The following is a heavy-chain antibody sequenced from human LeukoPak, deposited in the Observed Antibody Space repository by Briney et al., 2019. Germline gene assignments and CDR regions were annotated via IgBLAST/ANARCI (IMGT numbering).Heavy chain of an antibody. D-gene: IGHD3-22*01. V-gene: IGHV5-51*01. CDR3: ATNYHDSNGYYGQYYFDY. CDR1: GYRFTRYW. Sequence: GESLKISCKGSGYRFTRYWIGWVRQMPGKGLEWMGIIYPGDSDTRYSPSFQGQVTISADKSISTAYLQWSSLKASDTAMYYCATNYHDSNGYYGQYYFDYWGQGTLVTVSS. J-gene: IGHJ4*02. CDR2: IYPGDSDT.